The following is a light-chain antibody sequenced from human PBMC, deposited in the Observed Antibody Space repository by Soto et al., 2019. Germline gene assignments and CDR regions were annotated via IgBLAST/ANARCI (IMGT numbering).Light chain of an antibody. V-gene: IGKV1-5*03. J-gene: IGKJ4*01. CDR2: KAS. CDR1: QSISSW. Sequence: DIQMTQSPSTLSASVGDRVTFTCRASQSISSWLAWYQQKPGKAPKVVIQKASSLESGVPSRFSGSRSGTEFTLTMSSLQPDDFATYHCQQYSIYPLTFGGGTKVEIK. CDR3: QQYSIYPLT.